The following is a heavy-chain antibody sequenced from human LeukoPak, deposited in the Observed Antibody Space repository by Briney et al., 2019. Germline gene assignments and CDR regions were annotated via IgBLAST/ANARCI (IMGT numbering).Heavy chain of an antibody. CDR1: GFTFSDYW. CDR2: IHSDGGTT. Sequence: GGSLRLSCAASGFTFSDYWMHWVRQAPGKGLVWVSLIHSDGGTTNYADSVKGRFTISRDNAKKRVYLQIKSLRVEDTAVYYCPRNIYSIAGWGQETLVPVPS. D-gene: IGHD1-26*01. J-gene: IGHJ4*02. CDR3: PRNIYSIAG. V-gene: IGHV3-74*01.